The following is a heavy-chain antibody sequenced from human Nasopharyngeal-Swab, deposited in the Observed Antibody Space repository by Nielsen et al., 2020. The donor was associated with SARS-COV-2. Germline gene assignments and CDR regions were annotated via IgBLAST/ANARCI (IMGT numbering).Heavy chain of an antibody. CDR2: ISYDGSNK. D-gene: IGHD3-10*01. CDR3: TRRGRGYYYYGMDV. V-gene: IGHV3-30*03. J-gene: IGHJ6*02. Sequence: GESLKISCAASGFTFSSYGMHLVRQAPGKGLGWVAVISYDGSNKYYADSVKGRFTISRDNSKNTLYLQMNSLRAEDTAVYYCTRRGRGYYYYGMDVRGQGTTVTVSS. CDR1: GFTFSSYG.